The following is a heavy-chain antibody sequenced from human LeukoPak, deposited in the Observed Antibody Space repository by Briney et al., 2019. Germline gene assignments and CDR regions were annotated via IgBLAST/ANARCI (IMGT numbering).Heavy chain of an antibody. CDR2: IYSDDRA. CDR1: GFTVNRNV. V-gene: IGHV3-66*02. Sequence: PGGSLRLSCVASGFTVNRNVMSWVRQAPGKGLEWVSLIYSDDRAFYADSVKGRFTISRNKSKSTLFLQMSSLKPEDTAIYYCARDLAGFEEPRYYYYMDVWGKGTTVTVSS. D-gene: IGHD1-14*01. J-gene: IGHJ6*03. CDR3: ARDLAGFEEPRYYYYMDV.